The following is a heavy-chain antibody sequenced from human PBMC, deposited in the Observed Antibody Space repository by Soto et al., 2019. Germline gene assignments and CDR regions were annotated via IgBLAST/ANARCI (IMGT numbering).Heavy chain of an antibody. CDR3: ATVRWELHDAFDI. V-gene: IGHV4-31*03. D-gene: IGHD4-17*01. CDR1: GGSISTGGYD. Sequence: QVQLQESGPGLVKPSQTLSLTCTVSGGSISTGGYDWSWIRQHPGRGLEWIGYIYHSGRTISNPSLQSRVAISTDTSENQFSLKLSSVTVADTAVYYCATVRWELHDAFDIWGHGTMVSVSS. J-gene: IGHJ3*02. CDR2: IYHSGRT.